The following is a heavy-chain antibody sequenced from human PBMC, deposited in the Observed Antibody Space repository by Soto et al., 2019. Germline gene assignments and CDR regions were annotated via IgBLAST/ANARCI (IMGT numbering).Heavy chain of an antibody. CDR3: AKLHRTAAASHFEY. J-gene: IGHJ4*02. Sequence: GGSLRLSCAASGFTFSNYVMVWVRQAPGKGLEWVSGISGRGYSTFYADSVEGRFTISRDNSKNTLYLQMNSLRPEDTAIYFCAKLHRTAAASHFEYWGQGSLVTVSS. D-gene: IGHD6-13*01. V-gene: IGHV3-23*01. CDR2: ISGRGYST. CDR1: GFTFSNYV.